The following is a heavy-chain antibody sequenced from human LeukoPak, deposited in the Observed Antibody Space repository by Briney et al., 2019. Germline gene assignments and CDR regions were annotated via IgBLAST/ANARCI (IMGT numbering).Heavy chain of an antibody. CDR2: ISGSGGST. V-gene: IGHV3-23*01. CDR3: ATTYRGYSYGPLDY. CDR1: GFTFSSYG. J-gene: IGHJ4*02. D-gene: IGHD5-18*01. Sequence: GGSLRLSCAASGFTFSSYGMSWVRQAPGKGLEWVSAISGSGGSTYYADSVKGRFTISRDNSKNTLYLQMNSLRAEDTAVYYCATTYRGYSYGPLDYWGQGTLVTVSS.